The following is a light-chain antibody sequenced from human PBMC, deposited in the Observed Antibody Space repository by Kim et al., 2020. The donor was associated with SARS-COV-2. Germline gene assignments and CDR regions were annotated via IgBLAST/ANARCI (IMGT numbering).Light chain of an antibody. V-gene: IGKV3-20*01. CDR2: GAS. J-gene: IGKJ1*01. CDR3: QQYSSLTWT. Sequence: SLSPGERATPSCRASQSVSSLAWNQQKSGQTPRLIIFGASSRPTGIPDRLRGSGSGTDFTLPISSLEPEDSAVYSCQQYSSLTWTFGQGTKVDIK. CDR1: QSVSS.